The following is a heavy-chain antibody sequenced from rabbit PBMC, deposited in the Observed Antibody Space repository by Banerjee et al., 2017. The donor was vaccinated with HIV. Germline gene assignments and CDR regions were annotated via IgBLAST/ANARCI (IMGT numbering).Heavy chain of an antibody. Sequence: QEQLVESGGGLVQPGGSLKLFCKASGFSFSSGYDMCWVRQAPGKGLEWIACIYAGASGSTYYASWAKGRFTISKTSSTTVTLQMTSLTAADTATYFCARDLSYYYDMDLWGQGTLVTVS. CDR3: ARDLSYYYDMDL. J-gene: IGHJ6*01. CDR2: IYAGASGST. CDR1: GFSFSSGYD. V-gene: IGHV1S45*01.